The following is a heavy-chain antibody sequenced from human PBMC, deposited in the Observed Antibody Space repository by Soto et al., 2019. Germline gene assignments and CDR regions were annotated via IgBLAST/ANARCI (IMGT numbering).Heavy chain of an antibody. CDR2: ISYDGSNK. Sequence: GGSLRLSCAASGFTFSSYAMHWVRQAPGKGLEWVAVISYDGSNKYYADSVKGRFTISRDNSKNTLYLQMNSLRAEDTAVYYCVSYNETNSRMVYANYYYYGMDVWGQGTTVTVSS. D-gene: IGHD2-8*01. J-gene: IGHJ6*02. CDR1: GFTFSSYA. V-gene: IGHV3-30-3*01. CDR3: VSYNETNSRMVYANYYYYGMDV.